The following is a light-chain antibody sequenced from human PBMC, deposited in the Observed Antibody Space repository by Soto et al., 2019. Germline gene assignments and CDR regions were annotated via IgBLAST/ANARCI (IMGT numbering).Light chain of an antibody. J-gene: IGKJ4*01. V-gene: IGKV1-39*01. CDR3: QQSYSIPLT. CDR2: AAS. CDR1: QSISSY. Sequence: DIQMTQSPSSLSASVGDRVTITCRASQSISSYLNWYQQKPGKAPKLLIYAASSLQSGVPSTFSGSGSGTDFTLTISSLQPEDFATYYCQQSYSIPLTFGGGTKVDIK.